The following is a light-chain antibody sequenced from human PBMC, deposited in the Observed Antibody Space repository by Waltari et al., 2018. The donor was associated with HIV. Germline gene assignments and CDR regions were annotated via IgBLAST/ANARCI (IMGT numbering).Light chain of an antibody. V-gene: IGKV4-1*01. CDR2: WAS. J-gene: IGKJ4*01. Sequence: NCKSSQSVLYSSNNKNYLAWYQQKPGQPPKLLIYWASTRESGVPDRFSGSGSGTDFTLTISSLQAEDVAVYYCQQYYSTPLTFGGGTKVEIK. CDR1: QSVLYSSNNKNY. CDR3: QQYYSTPLT.